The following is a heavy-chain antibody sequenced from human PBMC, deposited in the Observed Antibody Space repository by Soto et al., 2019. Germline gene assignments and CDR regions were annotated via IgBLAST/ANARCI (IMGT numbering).Heavy chain of an antibody. CDR3: ARDSRFLEWLPFDY. V-gene: IGHV1-3*01. J-gene: IGHJ4*02. CDR1: GYTFTSYA. CDR2: INAGNGNT. Sequence: RASVKVSCKASGYTFTSYAMHWVRQAPGQRLEWMGWINAGNGNTKYSQKFQGRVTITRDTSASTAYKELSSLRSEDTAVYYCARDSRFLEWLPFDYWGQGTLVTVSS. D-gene: IGHD3-3*01.